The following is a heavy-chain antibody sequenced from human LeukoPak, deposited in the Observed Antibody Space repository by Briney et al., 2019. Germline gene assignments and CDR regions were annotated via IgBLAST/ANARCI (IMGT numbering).Heavy chain of an antibody. J-gene: IGHJ5*02. CDR3: ARGSSSSWYIHDLDP. CDR2: IYYSGST. D-gene: IGHD6-13*01. V-gene: IGHV4-59*01. Sequence: SSETLSLTCTVSGGSISSYYWSWIRQPPGKGLEWIGYIYYSGSTNYNPSLKSRVTISVDTSKNQFSLKLSSVTAADTAVYYCARGSSSSWYIHDLDPWGQGTLVTVSS. CDR1: GGSISSYY.